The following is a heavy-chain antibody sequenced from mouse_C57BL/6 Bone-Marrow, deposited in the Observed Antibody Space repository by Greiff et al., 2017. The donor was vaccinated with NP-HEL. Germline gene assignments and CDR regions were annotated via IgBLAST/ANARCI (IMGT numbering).Heavy chain of an antibody. CDR1: GFTFSSYA. V-gene: IGHV5-4*01. D-gene: IGHD2-3*01. J-gene: IGHJ3*01. Sequence: EVNLVESGGGLVKPGGSLKLSCAASGFTFSSYAMSWVRQTPEKRLEWVATISDGGSYTYYPDNVKGRFTISRDNAKNNLYLQMSHLKSEDTAMYYCARDPSIYDGYLFAYWGQGTLVTVSA. CDR2: ISDGGSYT. CDR3: ARDPSIYDGYLFAY.